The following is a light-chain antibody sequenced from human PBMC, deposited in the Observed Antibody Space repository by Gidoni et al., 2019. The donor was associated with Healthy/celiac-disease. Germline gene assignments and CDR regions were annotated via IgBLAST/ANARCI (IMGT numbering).Light chain of an antibody. CDR3: YSAADNNRGV. J-gene: IGLJ2*01. V-gene: IGLV3-27*01. CDR1: VLAKKY. CDR2: KDS. Sequence: SYELTQPSSVSASPGQTARITCSGDVLAKKYARWFQQKPGQAPVLVIYKDSERPSGIPERFSGSSSGTTVTLTISGAQVEDEADYYCYSAADNNRGVFGGGTKLTVL.